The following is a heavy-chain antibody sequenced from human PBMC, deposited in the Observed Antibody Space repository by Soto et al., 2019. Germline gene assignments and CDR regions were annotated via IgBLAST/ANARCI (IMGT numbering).Heavy chain of an antibody. CDR1: GYSFSNFW. J-gene: IGHJ4*02. CDR3: ASSVLVTSTMNYFDL. Sequence: PGEALKISGQASGYSFSNFWIAWVRQMPGEGLEWLGIIDPADSDTRYSPSFLGQVTISADKSIKTTYLQWSSLKASDTAIYFCASSVLVTSTMNYFDLWGQGTLVTVSS. D-gene: IGHD2-8*02. V-gene: IGHV5-51*01. CDR2: IDPADSDT.